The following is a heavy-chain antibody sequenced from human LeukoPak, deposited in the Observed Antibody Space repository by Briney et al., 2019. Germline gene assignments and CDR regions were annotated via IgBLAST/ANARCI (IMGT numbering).Heavy chain of an antibody. CDR2: MNPDSGNT. D-gene: IGHD4-23*01. CDR3: ARRLGLRWDLQAFDI. V-gene: IGHV1-8*03. Sequence: EASVKVSCKASAYSFSTYDINWVRQATGQGLEWMGWMNPDSGNTGYAQKFQGRVTITRNTSTSTAYMELSSLKSDDTAVYYCARRLGLRWDLQAFDIWGQGTMVTVSS. CDR1: AYSFSTYD. J-gene: IGHJ3*02.